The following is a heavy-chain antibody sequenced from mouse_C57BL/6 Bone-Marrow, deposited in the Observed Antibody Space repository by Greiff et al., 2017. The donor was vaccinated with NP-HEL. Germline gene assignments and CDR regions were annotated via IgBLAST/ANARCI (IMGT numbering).Heavy chain of an antibody. D-gene: IGHD1-1*01. CDR2: IYPGDGDT. J-gene: IGHJ1*03. CDR1: GYAFSSSW. Sequence: QVQLQQSGPELVKPGASVKISCKASGYAFSSSWMNWVKQRPGKGLEWIGRIYPGDGDTNYNGKFKGKATLTADKTSSTAYMQLSSLTSEDSAVYFCARATTVVAPWYFDVWGTGTTVTVSS. V-gene: IGHV1-82*01. CDR3: ARATTVVAPWYFDV.